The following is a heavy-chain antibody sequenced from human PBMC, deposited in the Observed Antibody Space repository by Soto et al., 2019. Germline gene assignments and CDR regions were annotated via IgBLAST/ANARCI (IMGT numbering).Heavy chain of an antibody. J-gene: IGHJ4*02. CDR2: IYYSGST. V-gene: IGHV4-59*01. CDR3: ARVDFWSGYSFDY. D-gene: IGHD3-3*01. CDR1: GGSISSYY. Sequence: SETLSLTCTVSGGSISSYYWSWIRQPPGKGLEWIGYIYYSGSTNYNPSLKSRVTISVDTSKNQFSLKLSSVTAADTAVYYCARVDFWSGYSFDYRGQGTPVTVSS.